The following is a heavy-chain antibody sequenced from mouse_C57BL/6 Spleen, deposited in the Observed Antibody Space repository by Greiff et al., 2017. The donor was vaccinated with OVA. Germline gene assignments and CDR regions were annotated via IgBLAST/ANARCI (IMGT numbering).Heavy chain of an antibody. J-gene: IGHJ4*01. CDR3: ARHPLITTVVADAMDY. Sequence: EVMLVESGGDLVKPGGSLKLSCAASGFTFSSYAMSWVRQTPDKRLEWVATISSGGSYTYYPDSVKGRFTISRDNAKNTLYLQMSSLKSEDTAMYYCARHPLITTVVADAMDYWGQGTSVTVSS. CDR1: GFTFSSYA. D-gene: IGHD1-1*01. V-gene: IGHV5-6*02. CDR2: ISSGGSYT.